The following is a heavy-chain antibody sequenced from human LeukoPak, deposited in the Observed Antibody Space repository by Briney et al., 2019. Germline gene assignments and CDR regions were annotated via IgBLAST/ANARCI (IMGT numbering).Heavy chain of an antibody. Sequence: GGSPRLSCAASGFTFSTYWMHWVRQAPGKGLVWVSGINSDGITTRYADSVKGRFTISRDNAKNTLYLQMNSLRAEDTAVYYCARESSEIDYWGQGTLVTVSS. J-gene: IGHJ4*02. CDR1: GFTFSTYW. V-gene: IGHV3-74*01. CDR2: INSDGITT. CDR3: ARESSEIDY.